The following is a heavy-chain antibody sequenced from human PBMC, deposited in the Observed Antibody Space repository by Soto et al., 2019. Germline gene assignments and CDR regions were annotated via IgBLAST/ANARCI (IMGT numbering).Heavy chain of an antibody. D-gene: IGHD4-17*01. CDR1: GGSFSGYY. V-gene: IGHV4-34*02. Sequence: QVQLQQWGAGLLKPSETLSLTCAVYGGSFSGYYWSWIRQPPGKGLEWIGKLDHIGSTNYNPSLKSRVTISVDTSKNQFSLKLSSVTAADTAVYYCARYYGGTVLDFWGQGTLVTVPS. J-gene: IGHJ4*02. CDR2: LDHIGST. CDR3: ARYYGGTVLDF.